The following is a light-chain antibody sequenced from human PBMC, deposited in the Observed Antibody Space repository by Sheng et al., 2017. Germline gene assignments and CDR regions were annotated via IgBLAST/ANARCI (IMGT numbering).Light chain of an antibody. CDR3: NSRDSSGNHYV. V-gene: IGLV3-19*01. CDR2: GKN. Sequence: SSELTQDPAVSVALGQTVRITCQGDSLRSYYASWYQQKPGQAPVLVIYGKNNRPSGIPDRFSGSSSGNXASLTITGAQAEDEADYYCNSRDSSGNHYVFGTGTKVTV. CDR1: SLRSYY. J-gene: IGLJ1*01.